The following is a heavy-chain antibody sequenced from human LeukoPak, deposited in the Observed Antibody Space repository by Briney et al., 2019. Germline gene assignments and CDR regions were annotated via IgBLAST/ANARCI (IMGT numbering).Heavy chain of an antibody. D-gene: IGHD5-24*01. CDR2: YPGDSDT. CDR3: AREGKDGFRTIDY. Sequence: GESLKISCKASGYSFTSYWIGWVRQMPGKGLEWMGIYPGDSDTRYGPSFQGQVTISADKSISTAYLQWTSLKASDTAMYYCAREGKDGFRTIDYWGQGTLVTVSS. J-gene: IGHJ4*02. CDR1: GYSFTSYW. V-gene: IGHV5-51*01.